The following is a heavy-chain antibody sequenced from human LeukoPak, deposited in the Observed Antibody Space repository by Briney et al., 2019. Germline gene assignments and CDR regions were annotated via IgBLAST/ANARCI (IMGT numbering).Heavy chain of an antibody. CDR3: ARDRAGIAVAGQTNYYYYGMDV. V-gene: IGHV6-1*01. CDR1: GDSVSSNSAA. D-gene: IGHD6-19*01. J-gene: IGHJ6*02. CDR2: TYYRSKWYN. Sequence: SQTLSLTCAISGDSVSSNSAAWNWIRQSPSRGLKWLGRTYYRSKWYNDYAVSVKSRITINPDTSKTQFSLQLNSVTPEDTAVYYCARDRAGIAVAGQTNYYYYGMDVWGQGTTVTVSS.